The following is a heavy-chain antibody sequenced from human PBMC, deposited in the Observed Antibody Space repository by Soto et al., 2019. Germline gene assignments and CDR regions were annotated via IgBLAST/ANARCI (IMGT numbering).Heavy chain of an antibody. D-gene: IGHD5-12*01. CDR3: AKEDYREMATIATFDY. CDR2: ISYDGSNK. Sequence: VRQARGKGLEWVAVISYDGSNKYYADSVKGRFTISRDNSKNTLYLQMNSLRAEDTAVYYCAKEDYREMATIATFDYGGQGTLATVS. V-gene: IGHV3-30-3*02. J-gene: IGHJ4*02.